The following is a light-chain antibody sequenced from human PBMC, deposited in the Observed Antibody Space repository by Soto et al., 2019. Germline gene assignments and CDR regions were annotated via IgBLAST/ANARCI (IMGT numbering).Light chain of an antibody. J-gene: IGLJ1*01. Sequence: QSALTQPAPVSGSPGQSITISCTGTSSDVGGYNYVSWYQQHPGKAPKLMIYDVSSRPSGVSNRFSGSKSGNTASLTISGLQAEDEADYYCSSYTSSTTEVFGTGTKVT. V-gene: IGLV2-14*01. CDR3: SSYTSSTTEV. CDR1: SSDVGGYNY. CDR2: DVS.